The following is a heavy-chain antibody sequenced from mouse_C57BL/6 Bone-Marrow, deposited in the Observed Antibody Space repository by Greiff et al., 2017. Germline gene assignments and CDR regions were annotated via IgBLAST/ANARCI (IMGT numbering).Heavy chain of an antibody. CDR3: TLPSITTVVALDY. Sequence: EVQLQQSGAELVRPGASVKLSCTASGFNIKDDYMHWVKQRPEQGLEWIGWMDPEKGDNEYASKLQGKATIKADTYYNTAYLQLSSLKSEDTAGYYCTLPSITTVVALDYWVQGTTLTVSS. CDR1: GFNIKDDY. V-gene: IGHV14-4*01. D-gene: IGHD1-1*01. J-gene: IGHJ2*01. CDR2: MDPEKGDN.